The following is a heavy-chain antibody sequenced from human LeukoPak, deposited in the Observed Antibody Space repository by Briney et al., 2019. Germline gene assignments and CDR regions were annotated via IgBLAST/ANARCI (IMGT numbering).Heavy chain of an antibody. CDR1: GFTFSSYD. CDR2: TSGSGDST. CDR3: AKDVVRSQGSNYYYKDV. J-gene: IGHJ6*03. D-gene: IGHD2-15*01. Sequence: GGSLRLSCAASGFTFSSYDMSWVRQAPGKGLEWVSATSGSGDSTYYADSVKGRFTISRDNSKNTLYLQMNSLRAEDTAVYYCAKDVVRSQGSNYYYKDVWGKGTTVTVSS. V-gene: IGHV3-23*01.